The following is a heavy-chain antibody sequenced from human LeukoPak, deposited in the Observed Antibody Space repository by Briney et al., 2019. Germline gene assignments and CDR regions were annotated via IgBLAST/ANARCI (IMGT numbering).Heavy chain of an antibody. Sequence: PGGSLRLSCAASGFTFRNYAMSWVRQAPGKGLEWLANIKQDGSEKYYVDSVKGRFTISRDNAENSLYLQMNTLRAGDTAVYHCARGWGNGWYNYFDHWGQGALVTVSS. V-gene: IGHV3-7*01. D-gene: IGHD6-19*01. CDR2: IKQDGSEK. J-gene: IGHJ4*02. CDR3: ARGWGNGWYNYFDH. CDR1: GFTFRNYA.